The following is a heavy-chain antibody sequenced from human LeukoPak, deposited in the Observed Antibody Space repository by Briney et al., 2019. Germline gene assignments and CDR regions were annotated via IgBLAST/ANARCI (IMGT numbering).Heavy chain of an antibody. CDR2: TSGSGGAT. CDR1: RFTSSSYA. V-gene: IGHV3-23*01. D-gene: IGHD2/OR15-2a*01. J-gene: IGHJ4*02. CDR3: AKVYGPDSYIDY. Sequence: GGSLRLSCAASRFTSSSYATSWVRQAPGKGLEWVSVTSGSGGATYYADSVKGRFTISRDNSKNTLYLQMKSLRAEDTAVYYCAKVYGPDSYIDYWGQGTLVTVSS.